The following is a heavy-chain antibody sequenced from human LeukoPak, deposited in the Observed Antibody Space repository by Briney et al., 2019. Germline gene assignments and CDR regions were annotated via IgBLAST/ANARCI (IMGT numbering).Heavy chain of an antibody. D-gene: IGHD6-13*01. CDR2: INAGNDDT. J-gene: IGHJ4*02. V-gene: IGHV1-3*01. Sequence: ASVKVSCKASGYTFTNNAMHWVRQAPGQRLEWMGWINAGNDDTKYSQKFQDRVTITRDTSASTAYMELSSLRSEDTAVYYCARLSYNSSPFDYWGQRTLVTVSS. CDR1: GYTFTNNA. CDR3: ARLSYNSSPFDY.